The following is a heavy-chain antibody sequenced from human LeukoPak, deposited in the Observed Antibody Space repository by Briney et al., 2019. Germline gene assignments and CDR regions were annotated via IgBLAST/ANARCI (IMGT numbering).Heavy chain of an antibody. J-gene: IGHJ6*02. CDR1: GGSISSYY. CDR2: IYYSGST. V-gene: IGHV4-59*08. CDR3: ARRHLGYCSGGSCSTMYYGMDV. Sequence: SETLSLTCTVSGGSISSYYWSWIRQPPGKGLEWIGYIYYSGSTNYNPSLKSRVTISVDTSKNQFSLRLSSVTAADTAVYYCARRHLGYCSGGSCSTMYYGMDVWGQGTTVTVSS. D-gene: IGHD2-15*01.